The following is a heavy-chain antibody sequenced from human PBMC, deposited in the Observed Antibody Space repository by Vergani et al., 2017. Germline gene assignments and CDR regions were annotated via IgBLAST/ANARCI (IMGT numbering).Heavy chain of an antibody. D-gene: IGHD3-10*01. Sequence: QVQLVQSGAEVKKPGSSVKVSCKASGGTFSSYAISWVRQAPGQGLEWMGGIIPNSGGTNYAQKFQGRVTMTRDTSISTAYMELSRLRSDDTAVYYCARDPGSGLTVLQIWGQGTLVTVSS. CDR3: ARDPGSGLTVLQI. CDR2: IIPNSGGT. CDR1: GGTFSSYA. V-gene: IGHV1-2*02. J-gene: IGHJ4*02.